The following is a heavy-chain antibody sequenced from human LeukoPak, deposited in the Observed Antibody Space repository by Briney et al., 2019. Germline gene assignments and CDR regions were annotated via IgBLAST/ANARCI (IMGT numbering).Heavy chain of an antibody. J-gene: IGHJ4*02. CDR2: INSDGIST. Sequence: GGSLRLSCAASGFTFDRYWMHWVRQAPGKGLMWVSNINSDGISTSYADSVRGRFTISRDNAKNTLYPQMNSLRAEDTAVYYCARGDPAYSSSWHDYWGQGTLVTVSS. V-gene: IGHV3-74*01. D-gene: IGHD6-13*01. CDR3: ARGDPAYSSSWHDY. CDR1: GFTFDRYW.